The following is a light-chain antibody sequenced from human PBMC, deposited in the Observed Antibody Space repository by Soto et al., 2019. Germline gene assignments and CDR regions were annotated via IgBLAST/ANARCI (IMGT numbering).Light chain of an antibody. CDR1: QSISSW. V-gene: IGKV1-5*03. CDR2: KAS. CDR3: QQYNRYSPWT. Sequence: DIQMTQSPCTLSASVGDRVTITCRSSQSISSWLAWYQQKPGKAPKLLIYKASSLESGVPSRFSGSGSGTEFTLTISSLQPDDFATYYCQQYNRYSPWTFGQGIKVEIK. J-gene: IGKJ1*01.